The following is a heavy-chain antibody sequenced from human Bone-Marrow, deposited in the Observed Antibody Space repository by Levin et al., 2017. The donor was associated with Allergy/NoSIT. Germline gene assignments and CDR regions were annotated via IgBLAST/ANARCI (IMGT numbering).Heavy chain of an antibody. CDR3: AKAEDFDILTTYYLRS. V-gene: IGHV3-23*01. CDR2: ISGSGGGT. D-gene: IGHD3-9*01. CDR1: GFTFERYG. J-gene: IGHJ4*02. Sequence: GESLKISCAVSGFTFERYGMSWVRQAPGKGLEWVSGISGSGGGTYYADSLKDRFTVSRDNSKNMLYLQIKSLRIEDTAVYFCAKAEDFDILTTYYLRSWGQGTRVTVSS.